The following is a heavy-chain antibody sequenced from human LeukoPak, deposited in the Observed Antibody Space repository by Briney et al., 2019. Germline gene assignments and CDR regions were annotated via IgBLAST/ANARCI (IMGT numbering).Heavy chain of an antibody. CDR2: IYYSGST. CDR3: ARAGGYSSGWYGYDYYMDV. Sequence: SETLSLTCTVSGGSISSSSYYWGWIRQPPGKGLEWIGSIYYSGSTYYNPSLKSRVTISVDTSKNQFSLKLSSVTAADTAVYYCARAGGYSSGWYGYDYYMDVWGKGTTVTISS. D-gene: IGHD6-19*01. J-gene: IGHJ6*03. CDR1: GGSISSSSYY. V-gene: IGHV4-39*07.